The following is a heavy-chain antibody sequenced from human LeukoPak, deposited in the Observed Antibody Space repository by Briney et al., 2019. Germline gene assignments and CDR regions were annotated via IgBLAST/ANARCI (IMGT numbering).Heavy chain of an antibody. CDR1: GGSISSGGYY. CDR2: IYYSGST. Sequence: SETLSLTCTVSGGSISSGGYYWSWIRQHPGKGLEWIGYIYYSGSTYYNPSLKSRVTTSVDTSKNQFSLKLSSVTAADTAVYYCARAQGYYDFWSGSKGGGNFDYWGQGTLVTVSS. J-gene: IGHJ4*02. D-gene: IGHD3-3*01. V-gene: IGHV4-31*03. CDR3: ARAQGYYDFWSGSKGGGNFDY.